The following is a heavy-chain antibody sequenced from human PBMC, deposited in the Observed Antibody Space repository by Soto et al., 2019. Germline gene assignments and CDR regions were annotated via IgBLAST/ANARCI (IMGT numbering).Heavy chain of an antibody. Sequence: GGSLRLSCAASGFTFSSYWMSWVRQAPGKGLEWVANIKQDGSEKYYVDSVKGRFTISRDNAKNSLYLQMNSLRAEDTAVYYCAADDFWSDPTPPYMDVWGKGTTVTVSS. CDR2: IKQDGSEK. CDR3: AADDFWSDPTPPYMDV. V-gene: IGHV3-7*01. D-gene: IGHD3-3*01. CDR1: GFTFSSYW. J-gene: IGHJ6*03.